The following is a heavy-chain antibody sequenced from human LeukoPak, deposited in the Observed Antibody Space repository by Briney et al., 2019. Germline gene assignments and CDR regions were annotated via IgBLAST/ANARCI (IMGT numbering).Heavy chain of an antibody. J-gene: IGHJ4*02. CDR3: AHRNYDFWSGYYFDY. D-gene: IGHD3-3*01. V-gene: IGHV2-5*01. CDR1: GFSLSTSGVG. Sequence: VSGPTLVKPTQTLTLTCTFSGFSLSTSGVGVGWIRQPPGKALEWLSLIYWNDDKRYSPSLKSRLTITKDTSKSQVVLTMTNMDPVDTATYYCAHRNYDFWSGYYFDYWGQGTLVTVSS. CDR2: IYWNDDK.